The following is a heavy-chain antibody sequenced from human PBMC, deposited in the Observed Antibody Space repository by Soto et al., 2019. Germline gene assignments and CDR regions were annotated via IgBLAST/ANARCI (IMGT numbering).Heavy chain of an antibody. J-gene: IGHJ4*02. V-gene: IGHV3-23*01. CDR2: ISGSGGST. D-gene: IGHD4-17*01. CDR3: AKQSARKRKEDGDSLDY. Sequence: EVQLLESGVGLVQPGGSLRLSCAASGFTFSSYAMSWVRQAPGKGLEWVSAISGSGGSTYYADSVKGRFTISRDNSKNTLYLQMNSLRAEDTAVYYCAKQSARKRKEDGDSLDYWGQGTLVTVSS. CDR1: GFTFSSYA.